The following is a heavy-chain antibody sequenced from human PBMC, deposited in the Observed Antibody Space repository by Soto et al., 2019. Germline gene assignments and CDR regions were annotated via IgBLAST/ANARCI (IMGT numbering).Heavy chain of an antibody. CDR2: INHSGST. CDR1: GGSFSGYY. D-gene: IGHD5-18*01. V-gene: IGHV4-34*01. CDR3: ARGGWYSYGSVYFDY. Sequence: SETLSLTCAVYGGSFSGYYWSWIRQPPGKGLEWIGEINHSGSTNYNPSLKSRVTISVDTSKNQFSLKLSSVTAADTAVYYCARGGWYSYGSVYFDYWGQGTLVTVS. J-gene: IGHJ4*02.